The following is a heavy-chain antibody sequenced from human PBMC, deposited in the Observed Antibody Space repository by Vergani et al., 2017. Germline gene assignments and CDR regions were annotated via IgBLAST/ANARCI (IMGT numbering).Heavy chain of an antibody. CDR1: GGSISSYY. V-gene: IGHV4-59*01. D-gene: IGHD6-19*01. CDR2: IYYSGST. Sequence: QVQLQQSGPGLVKPSETLSLTCTVSGGSISSYYWSWIRQPPGKGLEWIGYIYYSGSTNYNPSLKSRVTISVDTSKNQCSLKLSSVTAADTAVYYCARGGDRAVEVSFAYWGQGTLVTVSS. J-gene: IGHJ4*02. CDR3: ARGGDRAVEVSFAY.